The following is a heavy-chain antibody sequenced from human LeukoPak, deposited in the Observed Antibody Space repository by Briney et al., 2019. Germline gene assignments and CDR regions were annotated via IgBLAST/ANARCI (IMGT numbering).Heavy chain of an antibody. J-gene: IGHJ6*02. CDR3: ARDPYSSDYYGMDV. CDR2: ISGSSRTT. D-gene: IGHD5-18*01. V-gene: IGHV3-48*01. Sequence: PGGSRRLSWEAAGFPFGSTYMNWVRQAPGKGREWASYISGSSRTTYYADADKGRFTITRDTAKTSMYLQMNSLRAGDTAVYYCARDPYSSDYYGMDVWGQGTTVTASS. CDR1: GFPFGSTY.